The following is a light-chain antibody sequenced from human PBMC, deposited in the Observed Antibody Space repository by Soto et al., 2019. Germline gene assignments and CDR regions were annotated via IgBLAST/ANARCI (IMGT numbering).Light chain of an antibody. Sequence: QAVVTQEASLTVSPGGKVTLTCGSSTGTVTSGHFPYWFQQKPGQAPRTLIYDTSDKHSWTPPRFSGSLLGGKAALTLSGAQPEDEAEYYCLLFFGDIRGVFGGGTKLTVL. V-gene: IGLV7-46*01. J-gene: IGLJ3*02. CDR3: LLFFGDIRGV. CDR1: TGTVTSGHF. CDR2: DTS.